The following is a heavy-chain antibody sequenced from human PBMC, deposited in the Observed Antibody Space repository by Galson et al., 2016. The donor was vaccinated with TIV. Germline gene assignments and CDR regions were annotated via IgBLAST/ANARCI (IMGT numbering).Heavy chain of an antibody. Sequence: QVQLQESGSGLVRPSETLSLTCTVSGGSISSSYWSWIRQPPGKGLELIGYISHSGTTNYKYSLKSRAAISVDRAKNQLTLGLSAVTATDTAFHYCARGVTIVGLIRPAAHDYWGKGTLVTVPS. CDR1: GGSISSSY. J-gene: IGHJ4*02. CDR3: ARGVTIVGLIRPAAHDY. CDR2: ISHSGTT. V-gene: IGHV4-4*09. D-gene: IGHD2-2*01.